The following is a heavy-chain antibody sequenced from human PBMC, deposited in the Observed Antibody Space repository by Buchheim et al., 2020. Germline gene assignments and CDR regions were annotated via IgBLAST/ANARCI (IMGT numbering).Heavy chain of an antibody. CDR3: AKRAVGSSSWSTFDS. D-gene: IGHD6-13*01. Sequence: EVQLLESGGGLVQPGGSLRLSCAASGFTFSSYAMSWVRQAPGKGLEWVSVIGGSGGTTYYADSVKGRFTISRANSKNTVYLQMNSLRAEDTAVYYCAKRAVGSSSWSTFDSWGQGTL. CDR2: IGGSGGTT. V-gene: IGHV3-23*01. J-gene: IGHJ4*02. CDR1: GFTFSSYA.